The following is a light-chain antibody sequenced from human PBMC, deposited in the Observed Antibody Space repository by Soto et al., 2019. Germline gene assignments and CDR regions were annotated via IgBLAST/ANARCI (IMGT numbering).Light chain of an antibody. Sequence: QAVLTQPPSASASLGASVTLTCTLSSGYSNYKVDWYQQRPGKGPRFVMRVGTGGIVGSKGDGIPDRFSVLGSGLNRYLTIKNIPEEEESDSPCWSDHGSGSNFVYVFGTGTKVTVL. J-gene: IGLJ1*01. CDR3: WSDHGSGSNFVYV. CDR1: SGYSNYK. V-gene: IGLV9-49*01. CDR2: VGTGGIVG.